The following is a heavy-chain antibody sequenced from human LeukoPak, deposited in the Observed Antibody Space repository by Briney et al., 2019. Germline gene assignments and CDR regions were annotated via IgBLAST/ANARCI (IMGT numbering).Heavy chain of an antibody. V-gene: IGHV4-30-2*01. CDR3: ARNEERTRLVPAAFDY. CDR2: IYHSGST. Sequence: PSETLSLTCTVSGGSISSGGYYWSWIRQPPGKGLEWIGYIYHSGSTYYNPSLKSRVTISVDRSKNQFSLKLSSVTAADTAVYYCARNEERTRLVPAAFDYWGQGTLVTVSS. CDR1: GGSISSGGYY. J-gene: IGHJ4*02. D-gene: IGHD2-2*01.